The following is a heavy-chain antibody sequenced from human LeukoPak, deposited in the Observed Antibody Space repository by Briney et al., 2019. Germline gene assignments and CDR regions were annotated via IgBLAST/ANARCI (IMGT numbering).Heavy chain of an antibody. J-gene: IGHJ4*02. CDR1: GFTFSSYA. CDR2: ISYDGSNK. V-gene: IGHV3-30*09. Sequence: GGSLRLSCAASGFTFSSYAMHWVRQAPGKGLEWVAVISYDGSNKYYADSVKGRFAISRDNSKNTLYLRMNSLRAEDTAVYYCARGQWLAFDYWGQGTLVTVSS. CDR3: ARGQWLAFDY. D-gene: IGHD6-19*01.